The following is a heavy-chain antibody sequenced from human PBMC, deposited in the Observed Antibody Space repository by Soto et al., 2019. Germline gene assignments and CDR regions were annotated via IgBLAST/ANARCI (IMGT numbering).Heavy chain of an antibody. CDR2: IYTSGST. CDR3: AKELSCISWSELYYFDY. J-gene: IGHJ4*02. Sequence: SETLSLTCTVSGGSISSGDYYWSWIRQHPGKGLEWIGDIYTSGSTNYSPSLKSRVTISVDTSNNQFSLNLTSVTAADTAVYFCAKELSCISWSELYYFDYWGQGALVTVSS. D-gene: IGHD6-13*01. CDR1: GGSISSGDYY. V-gene: IGHV4-61*08.